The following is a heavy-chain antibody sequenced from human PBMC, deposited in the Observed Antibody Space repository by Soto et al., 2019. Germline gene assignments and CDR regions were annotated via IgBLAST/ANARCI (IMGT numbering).Heavy chain of an antibody. D-gene: IGHD2-21*02. J-gene: IGHJ4*02. CDR3: TKHTAYALDY. Sequence: PSETLSLTCDVSRYSINNNNWWSWVRQPPGGGLEWIGELHHGGSTNYNPSLESRATFSVDISKNQFFLKLSSVTAADTAVYYCTKHTAYALDYCGQGTLVTLSS. V-gene: IGHV4-4*02. CDR1: RYSINNNNW. CDR2: LHHGGST.